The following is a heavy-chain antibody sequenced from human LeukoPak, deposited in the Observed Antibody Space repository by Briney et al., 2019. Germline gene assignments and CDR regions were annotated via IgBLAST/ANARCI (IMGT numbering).Heavy chain of an antibody. CDR3: TTGLRVYSYGYYFDY. D-gene: IGHD5-18*01. CDR1: GFTFSNAW. J-gene: IGHJ4*02. CDR2: IQSKTDGGTT. V-gene: IGHV3-15*01. Sequence: GGSLRLSCAASGFTFSNAWMSWVRQAPGKGLEWVGRIQSKTDGGTTDYAAPVKGRYTISRDDSKNTLYLQMNSLKTEDTAVYYCTTGLRVYSYGYYFDYWGQGTLVTVSS.